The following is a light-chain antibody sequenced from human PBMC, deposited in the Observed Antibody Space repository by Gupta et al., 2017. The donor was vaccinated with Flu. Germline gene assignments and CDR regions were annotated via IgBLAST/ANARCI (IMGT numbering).Light chain of an antibody. J-gene: IGKJ1*01. Sequence: DIRMTQSPSTLSASMGDTVTISCRASQSIDHWLAWYQQKPGKAPKLLIYKASSLENGVPSRFSGRGAGAKFTLTSNGLQSDDLATYCWQQDYSYRTFGQGTKVEIK. CDR3: QQDYSYRT. CDR1: QSIDHW. V-gene: IGKV1-5*03. CDR2: KAS.